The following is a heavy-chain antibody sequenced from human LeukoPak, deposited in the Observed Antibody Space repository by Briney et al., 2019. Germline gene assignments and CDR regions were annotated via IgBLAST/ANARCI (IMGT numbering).Heavy chain of an antibody. Sequence: SETLSLTCTVSGGPISSYYWSWIRQPPGKGLEWIGYIYYSGSTNYNPSLKSRVTISVDTSKNQFSLKLSSVTAADTAVYYCARGYSGSYGRFDYWGQGTLVTVSS. V-gene: IGHV4-59*01. J-gene: IGHJ4*02. CDR3: ARGYSGSYGRFDY. CDR1: GGPISSYY. CDR2: IYYSGST. D-gene: IGHD1-26*01.